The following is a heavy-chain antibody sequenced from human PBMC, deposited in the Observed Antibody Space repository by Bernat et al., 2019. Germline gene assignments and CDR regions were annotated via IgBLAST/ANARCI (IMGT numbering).Heavy chain of an antibody. CDR3: ARVSLYGAPASAMDV. Sequence: QVQLMESGGGVVQPGRSLRLSCEASKFTFSSYGMHWVHQAPGKGLEWVAVIWHDGSNENYADSVKGRFTISRDNSKNTLYLQMNSLRAEDTAVYYCARVSLYGAPASAMDVWGQGTTVTVSS. J-gene: IGHJ6*02. D-gene: IGHD4-17*01. V-gene: IGHV3-33*01. CDR1: KFTFSSYG. CDR2: IWHDGSNE.